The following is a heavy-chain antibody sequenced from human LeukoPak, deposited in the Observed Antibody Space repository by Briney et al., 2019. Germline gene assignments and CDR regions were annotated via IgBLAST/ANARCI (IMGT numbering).Heavy chain of an antibody. D-gene: IGHD6-13*01. Sequence: GGSLRPSCAAPGFTFSNYAMSWVRQAPGKGLEWVSGISSDGGTFYPDSVKGRFTISRDNSKNTLYLQMNSLGAADTAIYYCAKEIAAIGLPAVDHWGQGTLVTVSS. CDR1: GFTFSNYA. CDR2: ISSDGGT. V-gene: IGHV3-23*01. J-gene: IGHJ4*02. CDR3: AKEIAAIGLPAVDH.